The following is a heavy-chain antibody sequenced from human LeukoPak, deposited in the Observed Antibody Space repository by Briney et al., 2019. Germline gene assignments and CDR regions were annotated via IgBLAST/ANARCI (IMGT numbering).Heavy chain of an antibody. D-gene: IGHD2-2*02. CDR2: IYGDGSFT. Sequence: PGGSLRLSCAASGFTFSNFWMHWVRQAPGKGLVWVALIYGDGSFTRYADSVKGRFTISRDNSKNTLYLQMNSLRTEDTAVYSCARGYCTSTSCYNDYWGQGTLVTVSS. V-gene: IGHV3-74*01. J-gene: IGHJ4*02. CDR3: ARGYCTSTSCYNDY. CDR1: GFTFSNFW.